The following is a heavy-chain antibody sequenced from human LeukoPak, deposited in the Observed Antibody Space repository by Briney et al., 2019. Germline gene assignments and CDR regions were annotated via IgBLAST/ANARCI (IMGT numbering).Heavy chain of an antibody. V-gene: IGHV3-33*08. Sequence: GGSLRLSCAASGFTFSRYGMHWVRQAPGKGLEWVAVIWYDGSNKYYADSVKGRFTISRDNSKNTLYLQMNSLRAEDTAVYYCARGSDYGGNPADYWGQGTLVTVSS. J-gene: IGHJ4*02. CDR1: GFTFSRYG. CDR3: ARGSDYGGNPADY. D-gene: IGHD4-23*01. CDR2: IWYDGSNK.